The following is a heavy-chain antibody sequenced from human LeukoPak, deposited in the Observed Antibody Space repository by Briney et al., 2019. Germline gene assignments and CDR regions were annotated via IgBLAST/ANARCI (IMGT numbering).Heavy chain of an antibody. Sequence: GASVKVSCKASGYTFTSYAMNWVRQAPGQGLEWMGWINTNTGNPTYAQGFTGRFVFSLDTSVSTAYLQISSLKAEDTAVYYCARSYQTMVRGVISPPKYWGQGTLVTVSS. V-gene: IGHV7-4-1*02. CDR2: INTNTGNP. D-gene: IGHD3-10*01. CDR3: ARSYQTMVRGVISPPKY. J-gene: IGHJ4*02. CDR1: GYTFTSYA.